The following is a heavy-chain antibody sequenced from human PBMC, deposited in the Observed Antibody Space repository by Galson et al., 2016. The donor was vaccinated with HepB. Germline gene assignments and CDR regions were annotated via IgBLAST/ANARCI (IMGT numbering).Heavy chain of an antibody. D-gene: IGHD2-21*02. Sequence: SLRLSCAASGFTFSGSAMHWVRQASEKGLEWVGRIRSKANSYATAYAASVKGRFTISRDDSKKTAYLQMNSLKTEDTAVYYCTRPKTTAIGGRSDYWGQGTLVTVSS. CDR3: TRPKTTAIGGRSDY. V-gene: IGHV3-73*01. CDR2: IRSKANSYAT. CDR1: GFTFSGSA. J-gene: IGHJ4*02.